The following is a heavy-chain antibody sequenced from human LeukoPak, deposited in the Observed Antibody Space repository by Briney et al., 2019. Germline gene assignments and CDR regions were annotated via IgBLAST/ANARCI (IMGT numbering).Heavy chain of an antibody. CDR1: GFTFSSYE. D-gene: IGHD1-7*01. V-gene: IGHV3-48*03. J-gene: IGHJ4*02. CDR3: ARGKLELRGYYFDY. Sequence: GGSLRLSCAASGFTFSSYEMNWVRQAPGKGLEWVSYISSSGSTIYHADSVKGRFTISRDNAKNSLYLQMNSLRAEDTAVYCCARGKLELRGYYFDYWGQGTLVTVSS. CDR2: ISSSGSTI.